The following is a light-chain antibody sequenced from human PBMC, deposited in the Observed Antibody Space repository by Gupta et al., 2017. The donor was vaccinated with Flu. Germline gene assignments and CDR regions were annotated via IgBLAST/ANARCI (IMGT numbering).Light chain of an antibody. J-gene: IGLJ3*02. CDR2: GNN. CDR3: QSYDRSLSGSV. V-gene: IGLV1-40*01. Sequence: QSVLTQPPSVSGAPGQRVTISCTGSSSNIGAGYDVHWYQQVPGTAPKLLIYGNNNRPSGVPDRFAGSKSGTSASLAITGLQAEEEADYHCQSYDRSLSGSVFGGGTRLTVL. CDR1: SSNIGAGYD.